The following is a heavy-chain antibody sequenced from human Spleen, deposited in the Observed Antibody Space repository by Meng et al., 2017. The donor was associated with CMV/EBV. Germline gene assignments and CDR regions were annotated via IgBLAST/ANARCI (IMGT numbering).Heavy chain of an antibody. V-gene: IGHV3-48*03. D-gene: IGHD3-10*01. CDR2: ISSSGSTI. J-gene: IGHJ5*02. CDR1: GFTFDDYG. Sequence: GGSLRLSCAASGFTFDDYGMSWVRQAPGKGLEWVSYISSSGSTIYYADSVKGRFTISRDNAKNSLYLQMNSLRAEDTAVYYCARDSFYYGSGSYESWGQGTLVTVSS. CDR3: ARDSFYYGSGSYES.